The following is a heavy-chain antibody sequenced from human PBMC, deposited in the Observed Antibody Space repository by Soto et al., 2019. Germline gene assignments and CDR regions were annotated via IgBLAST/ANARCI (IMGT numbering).Heavy chain of an antibody. CDR1: GDSMTSSDW. CDR2: IHYSGDI. D-gene: IGHD3-22*01. Sequence: QVQLQESGPGLVKPSGTLSLTCAVSGDSMTSSDWWSWVRQAPGKGLEWIGEIHYSGDINYDPSLRSRVTRSVDRYKNQFSLNLSSVTAADPAVYFCVCNGYYSLEYWGQGTLVIVSP. CDR3: VCNGYYSLEY. J-gene: IGHJ4*02. V-gene: IGHV4-4*02.